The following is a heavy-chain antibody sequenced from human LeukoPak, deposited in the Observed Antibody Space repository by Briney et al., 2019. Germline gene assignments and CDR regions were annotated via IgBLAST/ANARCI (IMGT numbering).Heavy chain of an antibody. J-gene: IGHJ4*02. CDR1: GFTFSRYS. CDR2: ISSSSSYI. Sequence: GGSLRLSCAASGFTFSRYSMNWVRQAPGKGLEWVSSISSSSSYIYYADSVKGRFTISRDNAKNSLYLQRNSLRAEDTAVYYCAGSGWYVDYWGQGTLVTVSS. V-gene: IGHV3-21*01. D-gene: IGHD6-19*01. CDR3: AGSGWYVDY.